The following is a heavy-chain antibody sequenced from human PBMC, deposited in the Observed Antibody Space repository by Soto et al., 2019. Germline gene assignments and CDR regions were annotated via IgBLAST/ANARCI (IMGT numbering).Heavy chain of an antibody. CDR1: GGSISSSSYY. CDR3: ARRVMITFGGVGYLDY. Sequence: QLQLQESGPGLVKPSETLSLTCTVSGGSISSSSYYWGWIRQPPGKGLEWIGSIYYSGSTYYNPSLKSRVIISVDTSTNQFSLKLSSVTAADTAVYYCARRVMITFGGVGYLDYWGQGTLVTVSS. J-gene: IGHJ4*02. CDR2: IYYSGST. D-gene: IGHD3-16*01. V-gene: IGHV4-39*01.